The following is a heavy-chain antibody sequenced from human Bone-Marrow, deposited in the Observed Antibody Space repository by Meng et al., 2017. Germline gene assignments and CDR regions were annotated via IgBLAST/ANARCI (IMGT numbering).Heavy chain of an antibody. Sequence: VQLGDSGGGAVPPGRALRLSCAASVFTFSSNAMHWVRQAPGKGLEWVSSISSSGSTIYYADSVKGRFTISRDNAKNSLYLQMNSLRAEDTAVYYCATGETRYWFDPWGQGTLVTVSS. J-gene: IGHJ5*02. D-gene: IGHD1-26*01. CDR2: ISSSGSTI. CDR3: ATGETRYWFDP. CDR1: VFTFSSNA. V-gene: IGHV3-48*04.